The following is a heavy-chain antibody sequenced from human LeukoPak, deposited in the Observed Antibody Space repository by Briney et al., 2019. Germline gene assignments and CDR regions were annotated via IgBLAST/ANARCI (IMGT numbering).Heavy chain of an antibody. CDR1: GFTFSNYW. J-gene: IGHJ4*02. D-gene: IGHD5-18*01. CDR2: INSDGSST. CDR3: ARGGRDTRVDYFDY. V-gene: IGHV3-74*01. Sequence: PGGSLRLSCAASGFTFSNYWMHWVRQAPGKGLVWVSRINSDGSSTSYADSVKGRFTISRDNAKNTLYLQMNSLRAEDTAVYYCARGGRDTRVDYFDYWGQGTLVTVSS.